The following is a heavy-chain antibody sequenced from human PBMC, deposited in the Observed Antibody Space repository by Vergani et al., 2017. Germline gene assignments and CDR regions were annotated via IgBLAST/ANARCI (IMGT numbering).Heavy chain of an antibody. D-gene: IGHD1-26*01. J-gene: IGHJ5*02. V-gene: IGHV1-46*01. CDR3: ARGRAELLNGGNWFDP. CDR2: INPSGSST. CDR1: GYPFTSYY. Sequence: QVHLVQSGAEVKKSGASVKVFCKVSGYPFTSYYMQWVRQAPGQGLEWMGIINPSGSSTSYAQKFQGRVPMTRNTSISTAYRELSSLSSEDTAVYYCARGRAELLNGGNWFDPWGQGTLVTVSS.